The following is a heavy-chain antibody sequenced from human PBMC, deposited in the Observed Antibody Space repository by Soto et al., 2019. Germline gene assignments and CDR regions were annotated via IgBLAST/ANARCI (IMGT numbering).Heavy chain of an antibody. CDR1: GYTLTELS. Sequence: ASVKVSCKVSGYTLTELSMHWVRQAPGKGLEWMGGFDPEDGETIYAQKFQGRVTMTEDTSTDTAYMEPSSLRSEDTAVYYCATDLGWRHYGSGRPWYPWGQGTLVTVSS. J-gene: IGHJ5*02. D-gene: IGHD3-10*01. CDR2: FDPEDGET. V-gene: IGHV1-24*01. CDR3: ATDLGWRHYGSGRPWYP.